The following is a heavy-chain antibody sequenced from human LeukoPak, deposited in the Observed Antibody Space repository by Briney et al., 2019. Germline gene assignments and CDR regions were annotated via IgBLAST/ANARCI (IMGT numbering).Heavy chain of an antibody. Sequence: GRSLRLSCGASGFTFSSYSMHWVRQAPGKGLEWVAVISYDGSNKYYADSVKGRFTISRDNAKNSLYLQMNSLRAEDTALYHCARVLRLERPYYYYYMDVWGKGTTVTISS. V-gene: IGHV3-30*04. CDR2: ISYDGSNK. D-gene: IGHD1-1*01. CDR3: ARVLRLERPYYYYYMDV. CDR1: GFTFSSYS. J-gene: IGHJ6*03.